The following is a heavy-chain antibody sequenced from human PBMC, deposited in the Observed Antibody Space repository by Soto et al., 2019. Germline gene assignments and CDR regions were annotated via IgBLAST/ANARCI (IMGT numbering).Heavy chain of an antibody. Sequence: GGSLRLSCAASGFTFSSYGMHWVRQAPGKGLEWVAVIWYDGSNKYYADSVKGRFTISRDNSKNTLYLQMNSLRAEDTAVYYCARDMARMATTLDAFDIWGQGTMVTVSS. CDR1: GFTFSSYG. CDR2: IWYDGSNK. CDR3: ARDMARMATTLDAFDI. V-gene: IGHV3-33*01. J-gene: IGHJ3*02. D-gene: IGHD5-12*01.